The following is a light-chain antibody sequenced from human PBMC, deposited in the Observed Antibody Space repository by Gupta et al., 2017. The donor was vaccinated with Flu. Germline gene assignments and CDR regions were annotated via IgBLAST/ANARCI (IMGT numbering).Light chain of an antibody. CDR1: QSLVYSDGSTI. J-gene: IGKJ1*01. V-gene: IGKV2-30*01. CDR2: LVA. CDR3: KQGAHWFFA. Sequence: VVIAQSPPPLPVTLGQPASTSCRCSQSLVYSDGSTILHWYQHRPGQSPRRLIYLVAHRESAGPDKCGGRGSGTEFTLKISMVEAEVVGGYFFKQGAHWFFAFGQGTKVDIK.